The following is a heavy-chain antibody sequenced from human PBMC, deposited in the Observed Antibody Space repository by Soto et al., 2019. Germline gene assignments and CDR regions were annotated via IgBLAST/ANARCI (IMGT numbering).Heavy chain of an antibody. Sequence: EVQLVESGEGLVQPGGFLRLSCAASGFTFSNYVIHWVRQAPGKGLEYVSAISTNGDSAYYADSVKGRFNISRDNSKNTVYLQMGRLRAEDMAVYYCARGQRTDYYGMDVWGRGTPVTVSS. D-gene: IGHD1-1*01. V-gene: IGHV3-64*02. J-gene: IGHJ6*02. CDR3: ARGQRTDYYGMDV. CDR2: ISTNGDSA. CDR1: GFTFSNYV.